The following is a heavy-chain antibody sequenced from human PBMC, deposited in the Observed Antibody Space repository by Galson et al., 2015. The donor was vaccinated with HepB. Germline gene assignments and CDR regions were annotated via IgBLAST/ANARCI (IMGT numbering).Heavy chain of an antibody. Sequence: SVKVSCKASGYTFTMYAMHWVRQAPGQRPEWMGWINVGNGNTKYSQKFRGRVTITRDTSASTAYMELGSLKSEDTAVYYCARSGRFGIAAADHGRYWGQGTLVTVSS. V-gene: IGHV1-3*01. J-gene: IGHJ4*02. CDR1: GYTFTMYA. CDR3: ARSGRFGIAAADHGRY. CDR2: INVGNGNT. D-gene: IGHD6-13*01.